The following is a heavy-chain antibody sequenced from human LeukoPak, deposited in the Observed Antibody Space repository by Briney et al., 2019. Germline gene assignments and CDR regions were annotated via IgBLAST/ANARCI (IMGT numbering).Heavy chain of an antibody. CDR2: IKQDGSEK. CDR3: ARDSYYDSSAGGEFDY. V-gene: IGHV3-7*01. CDR1: GFTFSSYW. D-gene: IGHD3-22*01. Sequence: GGSLRLSCAASGFTFSSYWMSWVRQAPGKGLEWVANIKQDGSEKYYVGSVKGRFTISRDNAKNSLYLQMNSLRAEDTAVYYCARDSYYDSSAGGEFDYWGQGTLVTVSS. J-gene: IGHJ4*02.